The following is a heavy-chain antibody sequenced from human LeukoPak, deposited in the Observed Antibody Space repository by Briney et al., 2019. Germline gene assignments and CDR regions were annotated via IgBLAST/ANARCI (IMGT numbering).Heavy chain of an antibody. CDR2: IYYSGST. CDR1: GGSISSYY. D-gene: IGHD1-26*01. Sequence: PSETLSLTCTVSGGSISSYYWSWIRQPPGKGLEWIGYIYYSGSTNYNPSLKSRVTISVDTSKNQFSLKLSSVTAADTAVYYCARGSGRSGNSGSYSWGQGTLVTVSS. J-gene: IGHJ4*02. V-gene: IGHV4-59*01. CDR3: ARGSGRSGNSGSYS.